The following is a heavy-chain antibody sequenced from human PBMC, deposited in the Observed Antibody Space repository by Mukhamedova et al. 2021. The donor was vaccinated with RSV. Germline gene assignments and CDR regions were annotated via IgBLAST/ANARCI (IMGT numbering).Heavy chain of an antibody. CDR2: GGTT. CDR3: TTADVRVEYDILTGYYFGVT. J-gene: IGHJ5*02. D-gene: IGHD3-9*01. V-gene: IGHV3-15*01. Sequence: GGTTDYAAPVKGRFTISRDDSKNTLYLQMNSLKTEDTAVYYCTTADVRVEYDILTGYYFGVTWGLGTLGTVSS.